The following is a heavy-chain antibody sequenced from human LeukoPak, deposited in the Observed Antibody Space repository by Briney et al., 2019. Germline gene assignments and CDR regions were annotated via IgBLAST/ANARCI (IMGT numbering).Heavy chain of an antibody. D-gene: IGHD1-1*01. CDR3: ARADNGAREGFDY. CDR1: GYTITDSYS. J-gene: IGHJ4*02. CDR2: ISTYNGYT. V-gene: IGHV1-18*01. Sequence: GASVKVSCKASGYTITDSYSITWVRQAPGQGLEWMGYISTYNGYTNYAQNLQGRVSMTTDTSTNTAYMELGSLRSDDTAVYYCARADNGAREGFDYWGQGTLVTVSS.